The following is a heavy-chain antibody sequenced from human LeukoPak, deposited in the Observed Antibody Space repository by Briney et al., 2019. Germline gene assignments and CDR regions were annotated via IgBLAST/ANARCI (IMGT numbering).Heavy chain of an antibody. D-gene: IGHD6-19*01. CDR3: ARDLEHPVDQYYFDY. Sequence: PGGSLRLSCAASGFTFGSYGMHWVRQAPGKGLEWVAVIWYDGSNKYYADSVKGRFTISRDNSKNTLYLQMNSLRAEDTAVYYCARDLEHPVDQYYFDYWGQGTLDTVSS. V-gene: IGHV3-33*01. CDR2: IWYDGSNK. CDR1: GFTFGSYG. J-gene: IGHJ4*02.